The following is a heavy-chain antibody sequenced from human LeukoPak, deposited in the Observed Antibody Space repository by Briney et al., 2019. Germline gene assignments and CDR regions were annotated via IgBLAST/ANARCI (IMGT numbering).Heavy chain of an antibody. V-gene: IGHV4-39*01. CDR2: IYYSGST. J-gene: IGHJ5*02. D-gene: IGHD2-2*01. CDR1: GGSISSSSYY. Sequence: PSETLSLTCTVSGGSISSSSYYWGWIRQPPGKGLEWIGSIYYSGSTYYNPSLKSRVTISVDTSKNQFSLKLSSVTAADTAVYYRARHWEYQLLSNWFDPWGQGTLVTVSS. CDR3: ARHWEYQLLSNWFDP.